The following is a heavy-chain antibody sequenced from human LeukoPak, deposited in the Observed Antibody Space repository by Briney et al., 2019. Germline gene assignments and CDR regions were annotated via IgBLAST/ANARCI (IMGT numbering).Heavy chain of an antibody. J-gene: IGHJ4*02. V-gene: IGHV4-34*01. CDR1: GGSFRGYY. CDR3: ARGPVFSDY. D-gene: IGHD1-14*01. CDR2: INHSGST. Sequence: PSETLSLTCAVYGGSFRGYYWSWIRQPPGKGLEWIGEINHSGSTNYNPSLKSRVTISVDTSKNQFSLKLSSVTAADTAVYYCARGPVFSDYWGQGTLVTVSS.